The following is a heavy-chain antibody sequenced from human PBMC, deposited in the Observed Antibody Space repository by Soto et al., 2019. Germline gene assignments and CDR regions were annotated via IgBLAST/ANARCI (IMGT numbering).Heavy chain of an antibody. CDR1: GDTFRGFA. CDR3: ATIGLDVDF. CDR2: IIPMLNSP. Sequence: QLRLVQSGAEVKKPGSSVKVSCKGSGDTFRGFALSWGRQAPGQGLEWMGGIIPMLNSPNYSQRFQGRVIISANESTNTAYMEFISLTSDDTAVYYCATIGLDVDFWGQGTPVVVSS. D-gene: IGHD3-22*01. J-gene: IGHJ4*02. V-gene: IGHV1-69*01.